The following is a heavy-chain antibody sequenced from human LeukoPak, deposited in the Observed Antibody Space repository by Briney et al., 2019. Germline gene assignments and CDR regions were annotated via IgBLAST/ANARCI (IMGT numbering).Heavy chain of an antibody. CDR3: ATAVKYYYDSSGYSSYFDY. CDR1: GYTLTELS. V-gene: IGHV1-24*01. J-gene: IGHJ4*02. D-gene: IGHD3-22*01. Sequence: ASVKVSCKVSGYTLTELSMHWVRQAPGKGLEWMGGFDPEDGETIYAQKFQGRVTMTEDTSTDTAYMELSSLRSEDTAVYYCATAVKYYYDSSGYSSYFDYWGQGTLVTVSS. CDR2: FDPEDGET.